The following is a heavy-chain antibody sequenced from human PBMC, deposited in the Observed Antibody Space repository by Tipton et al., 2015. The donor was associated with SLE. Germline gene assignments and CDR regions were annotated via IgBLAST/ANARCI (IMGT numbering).Heavy chain of an antibody. V-gene: IGHV4-59*11. CDR1: GDSITNHY. D-gene: IGHD6-19*01. J-gene: IGHJ4*02. Sequence: LRLSCTVSGDSITNHYWTWIRQPPGKGLEWIGYIHYSGTTNYNPSLKSRVTISMDTSKSQFSLKLNSVTAADTAVYYCARDWRDSGWYGGFDSWAQGTLVTVSS. CDR3: ARDWRDSGWYGGFDS. CDR2: IHYSGTT.